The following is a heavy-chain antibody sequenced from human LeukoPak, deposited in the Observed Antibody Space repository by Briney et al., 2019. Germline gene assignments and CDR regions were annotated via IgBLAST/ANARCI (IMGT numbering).Heavy chain of an antibody. CDR2: IYYSGST. J-gene: IGHJ6*03. Sequence: PSETLSLTCTVSGGPISSYYWSWIRQPPGKGLEWIGYIYYSGSTNYNPSLKSRVTISVDTSKNQFSLKPSSVTAADTAVYYCARTYSSGWYGHYYYYMDVWGKGTTVTVSS. CDR3: ARTYSSGWYGHYYYYMDV. V-gene: IGHV4-59*01. CDR1: GGPISSYY. D-gene: IGHD6-19*01.